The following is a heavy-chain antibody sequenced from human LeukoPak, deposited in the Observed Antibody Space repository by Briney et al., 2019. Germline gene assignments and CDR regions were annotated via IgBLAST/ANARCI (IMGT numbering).Heavy chain of an antibody. J-gene: IGHJ6*02. Sequence: ASVKVSCKASGYTFTSYDINWVRQATGQGREWMGWMNPNSGNTGYAQKFQGRVTMTRNTSISTAYMELSSLRSEDTAVYYCARGLVYYGSGSYVDYYYYYGMDVWGQGTTVTVSS. D-gene: IGHD3-10*01. CDR3: ARGLVYYGSGSYVDYYYYYGMDV. CDR2: MNPNSGNT. CDR1: GYTFTSYD. V-gene: IGHV1-8*01.